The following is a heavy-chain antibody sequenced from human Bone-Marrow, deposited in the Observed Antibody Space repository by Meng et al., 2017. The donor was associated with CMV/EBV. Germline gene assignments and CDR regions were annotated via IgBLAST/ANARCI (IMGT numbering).Heavy chain of an antibody. D-gene: IGHD2-2*02. CDR1: GYTFTGYY. CDR2: INPNSGGT. J-gene: IGHJ4*02. V-gene: IGHV1-2*02. CDR3: ARGWYCSSTSCSTFDY. Sequence: ASVKVSCKASGYTFTGYYMHWVRQAPGQGLEWMGWINPNSGGTNYAQKFQGRVTMTRDTSITTAYMELTRLRSDDTAVYYCARGWYCSSTSCSTFDYWGQGTLVTVSS.